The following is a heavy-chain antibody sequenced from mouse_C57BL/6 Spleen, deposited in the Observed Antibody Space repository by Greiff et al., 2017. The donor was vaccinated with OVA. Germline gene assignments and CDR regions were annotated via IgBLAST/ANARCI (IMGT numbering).Heavy chain of an antibody. CDR3: AREGELGRFDY. J-gene: IGHJ2*01. CDR2: ISYDGSN. CDR1: GYSITSGYY. D-gene: IGHD4-1*01. Sequence: DVKLVESGPGLVKPSQSLSLTCSVTGYSITSGYYWNWIRQFPGNKLEWMGYISYDGSNNYNPSLKNRISITRDTSKNQFFLKLNSVTTEDTATYYCAREGELGRFDYWGQGTTLTVSS. V-gene: IGHV3-6*01.